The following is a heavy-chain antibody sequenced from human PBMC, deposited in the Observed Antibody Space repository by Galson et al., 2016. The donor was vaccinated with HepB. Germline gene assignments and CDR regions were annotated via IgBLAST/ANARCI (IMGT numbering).Heavy chain of an antibody. Sequence: ETLSLTCAVSGASVSSGSFYWNWIRQPPGKGLEWIGDINYSGSTNYNPSLKSRVTILVDTPRNQFALKLTSATAADTAVYYCARAYCGADCYRKTYWYFDLWGRGTLVNVSS. CDR2: INYSGST. CDR1: GASVSSGSFY. CDR3: ARAYCGADCYRKTYWYFDL. D-gene: IGHD2-21*02. V-gene: IGHV4-61*01. J-gene: IGHJ2*01.